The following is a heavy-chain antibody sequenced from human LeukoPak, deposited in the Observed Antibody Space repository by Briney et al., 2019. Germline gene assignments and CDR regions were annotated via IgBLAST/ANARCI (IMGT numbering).Heavy chain of an antibody. J-gene: IGHJ3*02. Sequence: GGSLRLSCAASGFTFSSYSMNWVRQAPGKGLEWVSPISSSSSYIYYADSVKGRLTISRDNAKNSLYLQMNSLRAEDTAVYYCARDTGSSWPDAFDIWGQGTMVTVSS. V-gene: IGHV3-21*01. D-gene: IGHD6-13*01. CDR3: ARDTGSSWPDAFDI. CDR1: GFTFSSYS. CDR2: ISSSSSYI.